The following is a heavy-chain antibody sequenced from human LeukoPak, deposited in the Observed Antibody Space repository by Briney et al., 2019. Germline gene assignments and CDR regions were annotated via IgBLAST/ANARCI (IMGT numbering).Heavy chain of an antibody. CDR3: ARSSYYYGADAFDI. CDR1: GVSISSSNSY. J-gene: IGHJ3*02. D-gene: IGHD3-10*01. V-gene: IGHV4-39*01. Sequence: SETLSLTCSVSGVSISSSNSYWGWIRQPPGKGLEWIGSIYYTGNTYYNASLKSRVTISIDTSKNQFSLKLTSVTAADTAVYYCARSSYYYGADAFDIWGQGTMVTVSS. CDR2: IYYTGNT.